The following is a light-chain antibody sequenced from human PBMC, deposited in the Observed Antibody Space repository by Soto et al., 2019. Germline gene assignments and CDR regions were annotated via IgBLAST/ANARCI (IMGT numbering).Light chain of an antibody. CDR1: QSVSSNY. CDR3: QQYGRSSLT. CDR2: GAS. J-gene: IGKJ3*01. V-gene: IGKV3-20*01. Sequence: EIVLTQSPATLSLSPGETATLSCRASQSVSSNYVAWFHQKPGQAPRLLIYGASSRATGVPDRFSGSGSGTDFTLTISRLDPEDFAVYYCQQYGRSSLTFGPGTKVDIK.